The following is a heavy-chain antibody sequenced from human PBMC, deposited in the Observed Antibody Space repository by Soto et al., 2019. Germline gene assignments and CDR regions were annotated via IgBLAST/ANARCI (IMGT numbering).Heavy chain of an antibody. CDR3: AKDWLATSAPS. V-gene: IGHV3-23*01. CDR2: ISGGGNT. Sequence: GGSLRLSCAASGSTFSSNAMSWVRQAPGKGLEWVSSISGGGNTYYVDSVKGRFTISRDNSKNTLYLQMNSLRAEDTAVYFCAKDWLATSAPSWGQGTLVTVSS. J-gene: IGHJ5*02. D-gene: IGHD3-10*01. CDR1: GSTFSSNA.